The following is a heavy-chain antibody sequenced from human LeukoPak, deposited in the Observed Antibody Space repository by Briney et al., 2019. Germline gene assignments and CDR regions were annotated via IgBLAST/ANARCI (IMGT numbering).Heavy chain of an antibody. CDR3: AKEATVTDWYFDL. D-gene: IGHD4-17*01. CDR1: GFTFSSYG. Sequence: GRSLRLSCAASGFTFSSYGMHWVRQAPGKGLEWVAVISYDGSNKYYADSVKGRFTISRDNSKSTLYLQMNSLRAEDTAVYYCAKEATVTDWYFDLWGRGTLVTVSS. J-gene: IGHJ2*01. CDR2: ISYDGSNK. V-gene: IGHV3-30*18.